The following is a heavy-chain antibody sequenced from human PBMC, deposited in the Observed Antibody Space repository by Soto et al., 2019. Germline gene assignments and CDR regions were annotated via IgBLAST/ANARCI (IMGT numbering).Heavy chain of an antibody. CDR2: INSSGGTA. D-gene: IGHD3-22*01. Sequence: QVQLVQSGAEVKRPGASVKISCEASGYTFSNHYIHWVRQAPGQGVEWIGIINSSGGTASNAQKFQGRVTMTRDTSASTAYLMLSRLTSGDTAVYYCAREGSYYFDSRNDYWGQGTLVTVSS. CDR1: GYTFSNHY. V-gene: IGHV1-46*01. J-gene: IGHJ4*02. CDR3: AREGSYYFDSRNDY.